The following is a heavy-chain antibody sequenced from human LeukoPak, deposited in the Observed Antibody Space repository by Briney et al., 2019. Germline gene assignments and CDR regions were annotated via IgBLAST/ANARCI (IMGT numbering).Heavy chain of an antibody. CDR3: AKQVCGADCYYYYGMDV. Sequence: GGSLRLSCAAPGFTFRSYAMTWVRQAPGKGLEWVSSISDSGTSTYYADSVKGRFTISRDNSKNTLYLQMNSLRAEDTAVYYCAKQVCGADCYYYYGMDVWGQGTTVTVSS. CDR2: ISDSGTST. CDR1: GFTFRSYA. V-gene: IGHV3-23*01. D-gene: IGHD2-21*02. J-gene: IGHJ6*02.